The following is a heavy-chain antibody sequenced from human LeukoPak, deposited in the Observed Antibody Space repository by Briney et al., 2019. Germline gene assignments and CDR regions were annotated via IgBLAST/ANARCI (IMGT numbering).Heavy chain of an antibody. CDR2: GVPMYDTA. V-gene: IGHV1-69*06. Sequence: ASVKVSCKAPGGTFSSYAVSWVRQAPGQGLDWMGRGVPMYDTADYAQRFQGRVTITADKSTGTVFMGLSSLRSEDTAIYYCVRDYDTSGSQKNYFDYWGQGTLVTVFS. D-gene: IGHD3-22*01. J-gene: IGHJ4*02. CDR1: GGTFSSYA. CDR3: VRDYDTSGSQKNYFDY.